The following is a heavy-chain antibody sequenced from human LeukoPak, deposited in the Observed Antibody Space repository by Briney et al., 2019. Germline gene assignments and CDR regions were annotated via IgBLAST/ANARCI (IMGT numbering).Heavy chain of an antibody. CDR1: GGTFSSYA. CDR3: ATDPTPYGAAAVQGYYYGMDV. D-gene: IGHD6-13*01. CDR2: IIPIFGTA. V-gene: IGHV1-69*01. J-gene: IGHJ6*02. Sequence: SVKVSCKASGGTFSSYAISWVRQAPGQGLEWMGGIIPIFGTANYAQKFQGRVTITADESTSTAYMELSSLRSEDTAVYYCATDPTPYGAAAVQGYYYGMDVWGQGTTVTVSS.